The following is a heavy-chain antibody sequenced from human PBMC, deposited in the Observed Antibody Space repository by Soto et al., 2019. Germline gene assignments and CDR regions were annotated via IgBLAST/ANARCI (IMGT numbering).Heavy chain of an antibody. J-gene: IGHJ4*02. D-gene: IGHD6-19*01. CDR3: ARDYPSRIAVAGY. CDR2: ISAYNGNT. Sequence: ASVKLSCKASGYTFTSYGSIWVRQAPGQGLEWMGWISAYNGNTNYAQKLQGRVTMTTDTSTSTAYMELRSLRYDDTAVYYCARDYPSRIAVAGYWGQGTLVTVSP. CDR1: GYTFTSYG. V-gene: IGHV1-18*04.